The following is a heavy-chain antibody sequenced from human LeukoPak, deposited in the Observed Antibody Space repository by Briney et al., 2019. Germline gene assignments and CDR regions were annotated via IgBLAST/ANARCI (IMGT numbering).Heavy chain of an antibody. Sequence: PGRSLRLSCAASGFTFSSYAMHWVRQAPGKGLEWVAVISYDGSNKYYADSVKGRFTISRDNSKNTLYLQMNSLRAEDTAVYYCARDRVYGGNSGSSFDYWGQGTLVTVSS. J-gene: IGHJ4*02. V-gene: IGHV3-30-3*01. CDR1: GFTFSSYA. CDR3: ARDRVYGGNSGSSFDY. D-gene: IGHD4-23*01. CDR2: ISYDGSNK.